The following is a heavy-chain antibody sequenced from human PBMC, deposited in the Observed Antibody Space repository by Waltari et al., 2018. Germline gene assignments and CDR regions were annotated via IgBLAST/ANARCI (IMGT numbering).Heavy chain of an antibody. J-gene: IGHJ4*02. CDR1: GFTFSSYW. CDR2: RKQDGSEK. V-gene: IGHV3-7*01. D-gene: IGHD1-20*01. CDR3: ARDADNWPYFDY. Sequence: EVQLVESGGGLVQPGWSLRLSCAASGFTFSSYWMSWVRQAPGKGLEWVANRKQDGSEKYYVDSLKGRFTISRDNAKNSLHLQMNSLRAEDTAVYYCARDADNWPYFDYWGQGTLVTVSS.